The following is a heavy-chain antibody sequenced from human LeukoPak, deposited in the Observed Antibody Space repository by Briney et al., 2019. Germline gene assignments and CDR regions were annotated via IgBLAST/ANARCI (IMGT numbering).Heavy chain of an antibody. CDR2: IKQDGSDK. CDR1: GFTFGDDW. Sequence: GGALRLSCAASGFTFGDDWMNWVRQAPGKGLEWVANIKQDGSDKASVDSVRGRFTISRDNAKNSLYLQMNSLRAEDTAVYYCAKVRDRRDGYNFYFYYYMDVWGKGTTVTVSS. V-gene: IGHV3-7*01. D-gene: IGHD5-24*01. CDR3: AKVRDRRDGYNFYFYYYMDV. J-gene: IGHJ6*03.